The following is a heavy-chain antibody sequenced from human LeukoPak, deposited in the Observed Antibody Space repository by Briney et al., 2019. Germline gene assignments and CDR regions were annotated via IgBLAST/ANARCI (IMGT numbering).Heavy chain of an antibody. V-gene: IGHV3-23*01. CDR3: AKAKPEEWLLANYYFDY. Sequence: PGGSLRLSCAASGFTFSSYAMSWVRQAPGKGLEWVSAISGSGGSTYYADSVKGRFTISRDNSKNTLYLQMNSLRAEDTAVYYCAKAKPEEWLLANYYFDYWGQGTLVTVSS. D-gene: IGHD3-3*01. CDR2: ISGSGGST. CDR1: GFTFSSYA. J-gene: IGHJ4*02.